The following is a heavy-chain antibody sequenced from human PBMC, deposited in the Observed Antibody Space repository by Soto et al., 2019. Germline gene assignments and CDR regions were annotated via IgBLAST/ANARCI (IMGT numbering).Heavy chain of an antibody. V-gene: IGHV1-46*01. Sequence: VQLVQSGAEVRKPGASVKVSCKAPADTFTSYYINWVRQAPGQGLEWMGIINPNGGSTRYAQKFQGRVTLTRDTAASTVYKEMRNLRSDDTARYFCARSSGGVYGIIIVGTNWFGACGQGTLVTVSS. CDR1: ADTFTSYY. D-gene: IGHD3-16*02. CDR2: INPNGGST. CDR3: ARSSGGVYGIIIVGTNWFGA. J-gene: IGHJ5*02.